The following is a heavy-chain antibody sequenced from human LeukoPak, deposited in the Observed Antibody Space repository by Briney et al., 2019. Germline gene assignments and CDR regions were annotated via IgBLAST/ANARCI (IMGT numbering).Heavy chain of an antibody. D-gene: IGHD2-21*02. Sequence: GGSLRLSCAASVFTFSNYGMSCVPQAPGKGLEWVSVISGSGGTTYYAASVKGRFTISRDNSKNTLYLQMNSLRAEDTSLYYCVKGRLDYGDYYVDDWGQGTLVTVSS. CDR2: ISGSGGTT. J-gene: IGHJ4*02. CDR3: VKGRLDYGDYYVDD. V-gene: IGHV3-23*01. CDR1: VFTFSNYG.